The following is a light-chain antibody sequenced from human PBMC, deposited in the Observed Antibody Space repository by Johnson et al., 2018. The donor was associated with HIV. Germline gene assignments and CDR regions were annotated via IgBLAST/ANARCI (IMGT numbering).Light chain of an antibody. Sequence: QAVLTQPPSVSAAPGQKVTVSCSGSTSNIGDNHVSWYQQLPGTAPKLLIYESTNRPSGIPDRFSGSKSGTSATLGISGLQTGDEADYYCGTWDSSLSAGGVFGTGTKVAVL. CDR2: EST. J-gene: IGLJ1*01. V-gene: IGLV1-51*02. CDR3: GTWDSSLSAGGV. CDR1: TSNIGDNH.